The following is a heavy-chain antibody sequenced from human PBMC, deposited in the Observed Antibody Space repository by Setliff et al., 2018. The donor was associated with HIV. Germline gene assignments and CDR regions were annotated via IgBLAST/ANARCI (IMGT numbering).Heavy chain of an antibody. CDR3: VRQLSNSLDH. V-gene: IGHV1-2*06. CDR1: GFTFSDYY. J-gene: IGHJ4*02. D-gene: IGHD1-1*01. CDR2: ISPNSDVT. Sequence: ASVKVSCKASGFTFSDYYIHWVRQAPGQGLEWMGRISPNSDVTNYAQKFQGRVTMTRDTSIRTAYMEVSRLKSDDTAIYYCVRQLSNSLDHWGQGTPVTVSS.